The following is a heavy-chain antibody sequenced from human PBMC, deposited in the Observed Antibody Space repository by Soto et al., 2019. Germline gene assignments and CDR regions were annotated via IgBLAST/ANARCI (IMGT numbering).Heavy chain of an antibody. Sequence: SETLSLTCSVSGDSISNLDYFWAWIRQPPGQALEYIGYIYKSATTYYNPSFESRVAISVDTSKSQFSLNVTSVTAADTAVYFCARGRYCLTGRCFPNWFDPWGQGALVTVSS. V-gene: IGHV4-30-4*01. D-gene: IGHD7-27*01. CDR3: ARGRYCLTGRCFPNWFDP. CDR1: GDSISNLDYF. CDR2: IYKSATT. J-gene: IGHJ5*02.